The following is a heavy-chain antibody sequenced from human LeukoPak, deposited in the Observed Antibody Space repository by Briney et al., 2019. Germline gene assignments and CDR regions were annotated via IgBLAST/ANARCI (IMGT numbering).Heavy chain of an antibody. CDR1: GFTFSSYA. CDR2: VNKDGSEK. V-gene: IGHV3-7*01. Sequence: GGSLRLSCAASGFTFSSYAMSWVRQAPGKGPEWVANVNKDGSEKYYVDSVKGRFTISRDTAKNSLYLQMNNLRAEDTAVYYCSTFDRLNDYWGQGTLVTVSS. CDR3: STFDRLNDY. J-gene: IGHJ4*02.